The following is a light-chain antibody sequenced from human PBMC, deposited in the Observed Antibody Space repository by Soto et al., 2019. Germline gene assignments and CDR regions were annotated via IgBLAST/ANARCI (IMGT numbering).Light chain of an antibody. CDR1: QSVSSNF. CDR2: GAS. J-gene: IGKJ4*01. Sequence: EIVLTQSPGTLSLSPGERATLSCRASQSVSSNFLAWYQQKPGQAPRLLIYGASSRATGIPDRFSGSGSGTDFTLTIRRLEPEDFAVYYCQHYGSSPLTFGGGTKVDIK. CDR3: QHYGSSPLT. V-gene: IGKV3-20*01.